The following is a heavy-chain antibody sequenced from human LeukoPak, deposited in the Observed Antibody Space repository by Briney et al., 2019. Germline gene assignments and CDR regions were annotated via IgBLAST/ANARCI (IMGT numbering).Heavy chain of an antibody. CDR2: IIPIFGTA. CDR1: GGTFSSYA. CDR3: ARDHNSHTEAAAEDY. D-gene: IGHD6-13*01. V-gene: IGHV1-69*06. J-gene: IGHJ4*02. Sequence: GASVKVSCKASGGTFSSYAISWVREAPGQGLEWMGGIIPIFGTANYAQKFQGRVTITADKSTSTAYMELRSLRSDDTAVYYCARDHNSHTEAAAEDYWGQGTLVTVSS.